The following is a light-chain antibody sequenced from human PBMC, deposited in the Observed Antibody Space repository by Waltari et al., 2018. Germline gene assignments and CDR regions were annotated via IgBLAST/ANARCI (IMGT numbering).Light chain of an antibody. Sequence: EIVLTQSPGTLSLSPGEKAILSCRASQSFKVAYVAWYQQRAGQAPRLLIYGALYRAADIPDRFSGSGSGTDFTLTITRLEPEDFAVYYCQQYDTSPGTFGQGTKLEMK. CDR3: QQYDTSPGT. J-gene: IGKJ2*01. V-gene: IGKV3-20*01. CDR2: GAL. CDR1: QSFKVAY.